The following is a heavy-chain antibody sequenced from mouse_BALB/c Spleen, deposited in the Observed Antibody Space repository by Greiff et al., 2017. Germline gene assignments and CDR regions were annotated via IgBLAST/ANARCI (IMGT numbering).Heavy chain of an antibody. D-gene: IGHD3-2*01. CDR2: ISSGGSYT. CDR1: GFTFSSYA. V-gene: IGHV5-9-3*01. CDR3: ARTADSSGYAMDY. J-gene: IGHJ4*01. Sequence: EVKLVESGGGLVKPGGSLKLSCAASGFTFSSYAMSWVRQTPEKRLEWVATISSGGSYTYYPDSVKGRFTISRDNAKNTLYLQMSSLRSEDTAMYYCARTADSSGYAMDYWGQGTSVTVSS.